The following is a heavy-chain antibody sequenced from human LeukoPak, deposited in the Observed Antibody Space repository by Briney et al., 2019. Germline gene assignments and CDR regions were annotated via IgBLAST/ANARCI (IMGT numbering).Heavy chain of an antibody. D-gene: IGHD3-22*01. Sequence: ASVKVSCKASGYTFTSYGISWVRQAPGQGLEWMGWISAYNGNTNYAQKLRGRVTKTTDTSTSTAYMELRSLRSDDTAVYYCARDVDSYDSSGNFDYWGQGTLVTVSS. CDR3: ARDVDSYDSSGNFDY. J-gene: IGHJ4*02. CDR2: ISAYNGNT. CDR1: GYTFTSYG. V-gene: IGHV1-18*01.